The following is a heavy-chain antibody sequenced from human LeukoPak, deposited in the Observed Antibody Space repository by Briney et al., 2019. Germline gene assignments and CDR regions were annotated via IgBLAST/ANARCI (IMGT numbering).Heavy chain of an antibody. D-gene: IGHD2-2*01. Sequence: GGSPRLSCAASGFTFSSYAMNWVRQAPGKGLEWVSSISSSSSYIYYADSVKGRFTISRDNAKNSLYLQMNSLRAEDTAVYYCARRPAAMKGEDYWGQGTLVTVSS. CDR1: GFTFSSYA. CDR2: ISSSSSYI. V-gene: IGHV3-21*01. CDR3: ARRPAAMKGEDY. J-gene: IGHJ4*02.